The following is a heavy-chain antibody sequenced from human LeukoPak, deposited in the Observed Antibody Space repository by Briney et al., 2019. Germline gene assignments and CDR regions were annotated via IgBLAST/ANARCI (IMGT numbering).Heavy chain of an antibody. V-gene: IGHV3-15*01. CDR2: IKSKTDGGTT. J-gene: IGHJ4*02. Sequence: PGGSLRLSCAASGFTFSSYEMNWVRQAPGKGLEWVGRIKSKTDGGTTDYVAPVKGRFTISRDDSKNTLYLQMNSLKSEDTAVYYCTTRPTVYNIYFPATFDYWGQGTLVTVSS. CDR1: GFTFSSYE. D-gene: IGHD1-1*01. CDR3: TTRPTVYNIYFPATFDY.